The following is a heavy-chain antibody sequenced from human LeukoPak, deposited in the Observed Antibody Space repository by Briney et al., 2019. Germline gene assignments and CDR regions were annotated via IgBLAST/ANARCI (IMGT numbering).Heavy chain of an antibody. Sequence: GGSLRLSCAASGFTFSSYAMSWVRQAPGKGLEWVSAISGSGGSPYYADSVKGRFTISRDNSKNTLYLQMNSLRAEDTAAYYCAKEGYCSSTSCYPAEYFQHWGQGTLVTVSS. CDR1: GFTFSSYA. CDR2: ISGSGGSP. V-gene: IGHV3-23*01. J-gene: IGHJ1*01. CDR3: AKEGYCSSTSCYPAEYFQH. D-gene: IGHD2-2*01.